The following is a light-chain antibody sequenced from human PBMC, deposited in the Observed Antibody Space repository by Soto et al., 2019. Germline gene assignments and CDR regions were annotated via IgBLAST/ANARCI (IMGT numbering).Light chain of an antibody. J-gene: IGLJ2*01. CDR1: SSDVGGYNY. CDR3: SSYTRSSTLRVV. V-gene: IGLV2-14*01. CDR2: EVS. Sequence: QPVLTQAASVSGSPGQSITISCTGTSSDVGGYNYVSWYQQHPGKAPKLMIYEVSNRPSGVSNRFSGSKSGNTASLTISGLQAEDEADYYCSSYTRSSTLRVVFGGGTKLTVL.